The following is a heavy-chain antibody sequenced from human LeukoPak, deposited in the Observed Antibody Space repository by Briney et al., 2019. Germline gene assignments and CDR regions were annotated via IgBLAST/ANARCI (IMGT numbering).Heavy chain of an antibody. D-gene: IGHD4-17*01. V-gene: IGHV1-46*01. CDR1: GYTFASYY. CDR2: INPGGGTT. CDR3: ARDRYGDFWFDF. J-gene: IGHJ5*01. Sequence: GASVKVSCTASGYTFASYYMHWVRQAPGQGLEWMGIINPGGGTTNYAQKFQGRVTMTRDTSTSTVYMELSSLRSEDTAVYYCARDRYGDFWFDFWGQGTLVTVSS.